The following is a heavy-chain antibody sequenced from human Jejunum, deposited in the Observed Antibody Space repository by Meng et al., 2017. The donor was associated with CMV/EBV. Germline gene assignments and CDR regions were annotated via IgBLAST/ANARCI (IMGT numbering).Heavy chain of an antibody. CDR2: IRYDGSDK. V-gene: IGHV3-30*02. D-gene: IGHD3-3*01. J-gene: IGHJ4*02. Sequence: LKISCAASGVTFSTYAMHWVRQAPGKGLEWLAFIRYDGSDKYYADSVKGRFTISRDNSKSTLYLQMNSLRAEDAAVYYCGDFEAGWGQGTLVTVSS. CDR3: GDFEAG. CDR1: GVTFSTYA.